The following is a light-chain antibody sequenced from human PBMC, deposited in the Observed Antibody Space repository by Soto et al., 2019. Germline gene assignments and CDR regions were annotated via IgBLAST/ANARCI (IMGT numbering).Light chain of an antibody. V-gene: IGKV2-29*03. Sequence: ILMTQTPLSLSIIPGQTASIACKSSQSLLHSDGKTYFYWYVQKAGQAPQPLIYEVSNRFSGVPGRFSGSGSRTDFTLKISRVEADDVGIYYCMQAIYIPWTFGKGTKVDIX. CDR1: QSLLHSDGKTY. CDR3: MQAIYIPWT. CDR2: EVS. J-gene: IGKJ1*01.